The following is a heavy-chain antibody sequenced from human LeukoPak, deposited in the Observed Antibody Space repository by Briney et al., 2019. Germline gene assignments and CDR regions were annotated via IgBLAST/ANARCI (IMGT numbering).Heavy chain of an antibody. V-gene: IGHV4-39*01. CDR2: IYYSGNT. Sequence: SETLSLTCTVSGVSISSSNSYWGWIRQPPGKGLEWIGSIYYSGNTYYNASIKSQVSISIDTSKNQFSLRLTSVTAADTAVYYCARQTGSGLFILPGGQGTLVTVSS. CDR1: GVSISSSNSY. CDR3: ARQTGSGLFILP. D-gene: IGHD3/OR15-3a*01. J-gene: IGHJ4*02.